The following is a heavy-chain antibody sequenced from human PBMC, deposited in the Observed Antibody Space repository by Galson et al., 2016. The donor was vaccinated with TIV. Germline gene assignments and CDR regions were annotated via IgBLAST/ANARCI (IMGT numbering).Heavy chain of an antibody. CDR1: GGSISRSNYY. J-gene: IGHJ5*02. Sequence: SETLSLTCTVSGGSISRSNYYWGWIRQPPGKGLEWIGSISYTGNTYYNPSLKSRVTISVDTSKNQFSLNWTSVTAADTAVYYCARVERIAIFGVLTVGQFDPWGQGTLVTVSS. D-gene: IGHD3-3*01. CDR3: ARVERIAIFGVLTVGQFDP. CDR2: ISYTGNT. V-gene: IGHV4-39*07.